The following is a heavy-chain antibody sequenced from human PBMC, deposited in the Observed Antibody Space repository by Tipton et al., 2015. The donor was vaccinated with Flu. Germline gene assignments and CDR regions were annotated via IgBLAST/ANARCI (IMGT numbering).Heavy chain of an antibody. Sequence: SLRLSCAASGFTFSTYEMNWVRQAPGKGLEWLSYISSSGTTISYADSVRGRFTTSRDNAKKSLYLQLNSLRVEDTAVYYCASLTGDDYWGQGDLVTVSS. CDR3: ASLTGDDY. D-gene: IGHD7-27*01. V-gene: IGHV3-48*03. CDR2: ISSSGTTI. J-gene: IGHJ4*02. CDR1: GFTFSTYE.